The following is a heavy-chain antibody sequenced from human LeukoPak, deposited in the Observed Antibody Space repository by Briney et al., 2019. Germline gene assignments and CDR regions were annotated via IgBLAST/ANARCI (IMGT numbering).Heavy chain of an antibody. D-gene: IGHD6-6*01. Sequence: PSQTLSLTCTVSGGSISSSSYYWGWIRQPPGKGLEWIGSIYYSGSTNYNPSLKSRVTMSVDTSKNQFSLKLSSVTAADTAVYYCARDRDHYSSSSIYYYMDVWGKGTTVTVSS. J-gene: IGHJ6*03. V-gene: IGHV4-39*07. CDR1: GGSISSSSYY. CDR3: ARDRDHYSSSSIYYYMDV. CDR2: IYYSGST.